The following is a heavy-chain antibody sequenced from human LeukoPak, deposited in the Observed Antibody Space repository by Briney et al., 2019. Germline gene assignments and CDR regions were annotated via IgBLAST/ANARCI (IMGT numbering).Heavy chain of an antibody. CDR1: GFSIGPYW. CDR2: INQDGSGK. V-gene: IGHV3-7*03. CDR3: AKARFGELFVDY. Sequence: GGSLRLSCAASGFSIGPYWMTWARQVPGKRLEWVANINQDGSGKSYVDSVKGRFTISRDNAKNSLYLQMNSLRAEDTAVYYCAKARFGELFVDYWGQGTLVTVSS. J-gene: IGHJ4*02. D-gene: IGHD3-10*01.